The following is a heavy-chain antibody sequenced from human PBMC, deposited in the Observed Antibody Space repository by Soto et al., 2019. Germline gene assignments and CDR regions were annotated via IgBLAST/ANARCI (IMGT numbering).Heavy chain of an antibody. J-gene: IGHJ4*02. CDR1: GGSISSGGYY. CDR2: IYYSGST. D-gene: IGHD3-22*01. CDR3: ARGYYYDSSGYSLGDY. Sequence: QVQLQESGPGLVKPSQTLSLTCTVSGGSISSGGYYWSWIRQHPGKGLEWIGYIYYSGSTYYNPSLKSRVTISVDTSKNQFSLKLSSVTAADTAVYGCARGYYYDSSGYSLGDYWGQGTLVTVSS. V-gene: IGHV4-31*03.